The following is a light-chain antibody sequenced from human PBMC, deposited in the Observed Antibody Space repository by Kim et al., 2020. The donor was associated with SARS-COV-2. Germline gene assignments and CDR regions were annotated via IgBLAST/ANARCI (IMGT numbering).Light chain of an antibody. CDR2: GAT. Sequence: PGTRATLSCPPIQSVTNQIVWYQHQPGQAPRLLISGATTRVTGIPDRFTGSGSGTQFTLTISSLQSEDFAVYYCQHYDNWPPELTFGGGTKVDIK. CDR1: QSVTNQ. CDR3: QHYDNWPPELT. J-gene: IGKJ4*01. V-gene: IGKV3-15*01.